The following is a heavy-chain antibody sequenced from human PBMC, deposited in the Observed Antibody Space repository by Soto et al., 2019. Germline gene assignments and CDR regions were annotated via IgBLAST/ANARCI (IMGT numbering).Heavy chain of an antibody. CDR1: GYTFTGYY. D-gene: IGHD2-2*01. CDR2: INPNSGGT. Sequence: ASVKVSCKASGYTFTGYYMHWVRQAPGQGLEWMGWINPNSGGTNYAQKFQGRVTMTRDTSISTAYMELSRLRSDDTAVYYCARDAGGSSISCYWECDYYYGMDVWGQGTTVTVSS. V-gene: IGHV1-2*02. J-gene: IGHJ6*02. CDR3: ARDAGGSSISCYWECDYYYGMDV.